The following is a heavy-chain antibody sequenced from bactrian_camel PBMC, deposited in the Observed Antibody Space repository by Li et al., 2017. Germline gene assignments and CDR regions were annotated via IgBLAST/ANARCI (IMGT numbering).Heavy chain of an antibody. Sequence: HVQLVESGGGSVQAGETLKLSCLFSGFTLDDSDMGWYRQVPGKERELVSYIHSDGLTTYLDSVKGRFTISQDNAKNTLYLQMSSLKTEDTAVYYCAAEMLYERTCAHEYRYWGQGTQVTVS. CDR3: AAEMLYERTCAHEYRY. V-gene: IGHV3S53*01. CDR1: GFTLDDSD. CDR2: IHSDGLT. D-gene: IGHD6*01. J-gene: IGHJ4*01.